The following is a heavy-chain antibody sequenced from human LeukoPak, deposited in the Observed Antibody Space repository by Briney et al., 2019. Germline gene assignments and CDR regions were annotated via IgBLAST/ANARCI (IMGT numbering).Heavy chain of an antibody. D-gene: IGHD3-10*01. J-gene: IGHJ5*02. V-gene: IGHV1-2*04. CDR2: INANSGGT. CDR1: GYTFTGYY. CDR3: ARAMVRGVNWFDP. Sequence: ASVKVSCKASGYTFTGYYMHWVRQAPGQGLEWMGWINANSGGTNYAQKFQGWVTMTRDTSISTAYMELSRLRSDDTAVYYCARAMVRGVNWFDPWGQGTLVTVSS.